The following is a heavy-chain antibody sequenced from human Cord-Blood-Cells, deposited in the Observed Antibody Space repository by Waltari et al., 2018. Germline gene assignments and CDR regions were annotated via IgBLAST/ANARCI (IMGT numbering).Heavy chain of an antibody. V-gene: IGHV4-30-2*01. Sequence: QLQLQESASGLVKPPPTLALTCAAAGGTTSRGGYCWRWSRQPPGKGLEWIGYIYHSGSTYYNPSLKSRVTIPVDRSKTQFSLKLSSVTAADTAVYYCARGNPQLRALDYWGQGTLVTVSS. CDR2: IYHSGST. D-gene: IGHD3-10*01. CDR1: GGTTSRGGYC. J-gene: IGHJ4*02. CDR3: ARGNPQLRALDY.